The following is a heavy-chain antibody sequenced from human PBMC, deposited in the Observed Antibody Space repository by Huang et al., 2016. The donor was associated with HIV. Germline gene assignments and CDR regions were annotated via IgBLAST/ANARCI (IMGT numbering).Heavy chain of an antibody. CDR1: GGTFSTYA. J-gene: IGHJ6*02. Sequence: QVQLVQSGAEVKKPGSSVKVSCKASGGTFSTYAISWVLQAPGQGLEWMGGIIPSLGTANYAQKFQGTVTITADEFTSTAYMELSSLRSEDTALYYCARGRTRSSLYDSYYGLDVWGQGTTVTVSS. D-gene: IGHD6-6*01. CDR2: IIPSLGTA. V-gene: IGHV1-69*01. CDR3: ARGRTRSSLYDSYYGLDV.